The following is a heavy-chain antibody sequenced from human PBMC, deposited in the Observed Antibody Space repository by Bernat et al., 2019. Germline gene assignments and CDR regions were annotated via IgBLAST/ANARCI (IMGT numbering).Heavy chain of an antibody. J-gene: IGHJ4*02. CDR1: GFTFSSYG. V-gene: IGHV3-33*01. CDR3: AREYCTGGVCSSFDY. CDR2: IWYDGSNK. D-gene: IGHD2-8*02. Sequence: QVQLVESGGGVVQPGRSLRLSCAASGFTFSSYGMHWVRQAPGKGLERVAVIWYDGSNKYYADSVKGRFTIAREYYKNTLYMQMNSLRAEDTAVYYCAREYCTGGVCSSFDYWGQGTLVTVSS.